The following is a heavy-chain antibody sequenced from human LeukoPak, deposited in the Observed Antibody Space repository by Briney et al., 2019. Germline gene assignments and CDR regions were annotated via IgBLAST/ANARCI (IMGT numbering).Heavy chain of an antibody. CDR3: ARRDSSGYHGFYY. CDR1: GYTFTSYG. J-gene: IGHJ4*02. V-gene: IGHV1-8*03. CDR2: MNPNSGDT. Sequence: ASVKVSCKASGYTFTSYGINWVRQATGQGLEWMGWMNPNSGDTGYAQKFQGRVTITRNTSISTAYMELSSLISEDTAVYYCARRDSSGYHGFYYWGKGTLVTVSS. D-gene: IGHD3-22*01.